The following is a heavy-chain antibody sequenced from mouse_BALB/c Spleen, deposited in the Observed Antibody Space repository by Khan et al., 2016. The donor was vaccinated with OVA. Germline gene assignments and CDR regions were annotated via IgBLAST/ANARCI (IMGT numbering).Heavy chain of an antibody. CDR2: INTNTGEP. V-gene: IGHV9-3*02. CDR3: ARGNYGSSPLAY. J-gene: IGHJ3*01. D-gene: IGHD1-1*01. CDR1: GYTFTNYG. Sequence: QVQLQQSGPELKKPGETVKISCKASGYTFTNYGMSWVKQAPGKGLKWMGWINTNTGEPTYTEEFKGRFAFSLETSASTAYLQINNLKNEDTATHFCARGNYGSSPLAYWGQGTLVTVSA.